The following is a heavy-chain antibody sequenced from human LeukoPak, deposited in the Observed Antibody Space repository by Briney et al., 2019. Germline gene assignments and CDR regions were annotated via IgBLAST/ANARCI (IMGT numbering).Heavy chain of an antibody. CDR2: INPSGGST. J-gene: IGHJ4*02. Sequence: ASVKVSCKASGYTFTSYYMHWVRQAPGQGLEWMGIINPSGGSTSYAQKFQGRVTMTRDTSTSTVYMELSSVRSEDTAVYYCASDNPSGWYSYWGQGTQVTVSS. CDR1: GYTFTSYY. V-gene: IGHV1-46*01. D-gene: IGHD6-19*01. CDR3: ASDNPSGWYSY.